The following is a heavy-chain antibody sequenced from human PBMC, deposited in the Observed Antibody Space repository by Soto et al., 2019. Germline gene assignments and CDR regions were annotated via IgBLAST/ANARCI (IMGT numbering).Heavy chain of an antibody. CDR1: GFTFSSYA. CDR3: ARGGYYNARAPGYFFDY. D-gene: IGHD3-10*01. V-gene: IGHV3-23*01. Sequence: GGSLRLSCAASGFTFSSYAMSWVRQAPGKGLEWVSAISGSGGNTYYADSVKGRFTISRDDSQNTLYLQLNTLRAEDTAVYYCARGGYYNARAPGYFFDYWGQGTLVTVSS. J-gene: IGHJ4*02. CDR2: ISGSGGNT.